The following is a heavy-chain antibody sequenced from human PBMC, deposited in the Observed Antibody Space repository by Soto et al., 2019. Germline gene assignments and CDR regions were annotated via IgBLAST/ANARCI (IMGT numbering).Heavy chain of an antibody. CDR2: IYYSGST. Sequence: SETLSLTCTVSGGSISSGGYYWSWIRQHPGKGLEWIGYIYYSGSTYYNPSLKSRVTISVDTSKNQFSLKLSSVTAADTAVYYCARDVVEGIAAAGTGEAKHYYYGMDVWGQGNTVTVSS. J-gene: IGHJ6*02. D-gene: IGHD6-13*01. V-gene: IGHV4-31*03. CDR1: GGSISSGGYY. CDR3: ARDVVEGIAAAGTGEAKHYYYGMDV.